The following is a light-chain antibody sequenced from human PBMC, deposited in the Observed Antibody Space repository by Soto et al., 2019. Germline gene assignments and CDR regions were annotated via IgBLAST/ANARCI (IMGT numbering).Light chain of an antibody. V-gene: IGLV2-14*03. CDR3: SSYTTNNTVV. CDR1: SSDLGTYNY. Sequence: QSALTQPASVSGSPGQSITISCTGTSSDLGTYNYVSWYQQYPDKAPKLIIYDVRNRPSEVSDRFSGSKSGDTASLIISGLQAEDEADYYCSSYTTNNTVVFGGGTKLTVL. CDR2: DVR. J-gene: IGLJ2*01.